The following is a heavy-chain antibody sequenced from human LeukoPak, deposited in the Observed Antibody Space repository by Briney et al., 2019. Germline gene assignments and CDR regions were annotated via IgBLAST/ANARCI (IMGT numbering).Heavy chain of an antibody. CDR1: GFTFDDYG. D-gene: IGHD4-23*01. CDR2: ISWNSGSI. V-gene: IGHV3-9*03. J-gene: IGHJ4*02. Sequence: GGSLRLSCATSGFTFDDYGMSWVRQAPGKGLEWVSGISWNSGSIGYADSVKGRFTISRDNAKNSLNLQMNSLRAEDMALYYCAKDMTPHDYGGKWGGLDYWGQGTLVTVSS. CDR3: AKDMTPHDYGGKWGGLDY.